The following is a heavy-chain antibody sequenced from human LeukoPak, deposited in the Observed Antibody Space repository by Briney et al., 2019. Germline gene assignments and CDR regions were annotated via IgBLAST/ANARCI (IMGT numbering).Heavy chain of an antibody. CDR3: AKSPLLRYSSGWYYFDY. CDR2: ISGSGGST. V-gene: IGHV3-23*01. CDR1: GGSISSSN. J-gene: IGHJ4*02. D-gene: IGHD6-19*01. Sequence: ETLSLTCAVSGGSISSSNWWSWVRQAPGKGLEWVSAISGSGGSTYYADSVKGRFTISRDNSKNTLYLQMNSLRAEDTAVYYCAKSPLLRYSSGWYYFDYWGQGTLVTVSS.